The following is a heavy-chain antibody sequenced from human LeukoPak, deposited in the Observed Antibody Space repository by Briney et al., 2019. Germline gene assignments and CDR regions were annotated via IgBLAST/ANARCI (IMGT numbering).Heavy chain of an antibody. Sequence: PGVSLRLSCAASGFTFSNYNTNWVRLAPGKGPEWLSFMGSSSSATSYADSVRGRFTISRDNVEKSLFLQMDSLRAEDTAVYYCVRAFPPQTADQIFDYWGQGSLVTVSS. CDR1: GFTFSNYN. D-gene: IGHD2/OR15-2a*01. V-gene: IGHV3-48*01. CDR2: MGSSSSAT. J-gene: IGHJ4*02. CDR3: VRAFPPQTADQIFDY.